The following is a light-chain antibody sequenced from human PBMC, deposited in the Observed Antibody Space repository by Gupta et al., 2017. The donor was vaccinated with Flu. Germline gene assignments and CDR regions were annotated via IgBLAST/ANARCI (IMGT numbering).Light chain of an antibody. V-gene: IGKV1-27*01. Sequence: GDRVTITCRASQDSRNSLAWYQHKPGEVPRLLIYAASTLQSGVPSRFSGSGSGTEFTLTISSLDPEDVATYYCQKFNGAPLSFGGGTKVEI. CDR2: AAS. CDR3: QKFNGAPLS. CDR1: QDSRNS. J-gene: IGKJ4*01.